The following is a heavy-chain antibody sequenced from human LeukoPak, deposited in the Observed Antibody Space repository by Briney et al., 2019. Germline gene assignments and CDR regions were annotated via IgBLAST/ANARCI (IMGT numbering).Heavy chain of an antibody. J-gene: IGHJ6*02. CDR3: ARDLYSGSYFSYYYYGMDV. Sequence: GGSLRLSCAASGLTVSSNYMSWVRQAPGKGLEWVSVIYSGGSTYYADSVKGRFTISRDNSKNTLYLQMNSLRAEDTAVYYCARDLYSGSYFSYYYYGMDVWGQGTTVTVSS. CDR1: GLTVSSNY. V-gene: IGHV3-66*01. CDR2: IYSGGST. D-gene: IGHD1-26*01.